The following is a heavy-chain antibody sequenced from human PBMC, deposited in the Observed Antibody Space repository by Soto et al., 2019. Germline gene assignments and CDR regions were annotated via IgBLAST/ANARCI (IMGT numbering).Heavy chain of an antibody. V-gene: IGHV3-48*03. J-gene: IGHJ6*02. D-gene: IGHD3-16*01. CDR2: INEDGTT. CDR3: EIEKGERVAYGMDV. Sequence: EVQLVESGGVLVQPGGSLRLSCTASGFTVSNSEMNWVRQAPGKGLEWVSYINEDGTTFYADSVKGRFTISRDSAENSLFLQMNGLRGDDTAVYYCEIEKGERVAYGMDVWGQGTRVPVSS. CDR1: GFTVSNSE.